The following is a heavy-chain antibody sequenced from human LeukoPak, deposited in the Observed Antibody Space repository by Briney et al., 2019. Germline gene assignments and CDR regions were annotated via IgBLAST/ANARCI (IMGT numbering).Heavy chain of an antibody. J-gene: IGHJ4*02. CDR3: AKDQASGWTWGY. CDR1: GFTFSSYW. V-gene: IGHV3-74*01. D-gene: IGHD6-19*01. CDR2: INSDGSST. Sequence: PGGSLRLSCVASGFTFSSYWMHWARQAPGEGLVWVSRINSDGSSTSYADSVKGRFAISRDNAKNTLYLQMNSLRVEDTAVYYCAKDQASGWTWGYWGQGTLVTVSS.